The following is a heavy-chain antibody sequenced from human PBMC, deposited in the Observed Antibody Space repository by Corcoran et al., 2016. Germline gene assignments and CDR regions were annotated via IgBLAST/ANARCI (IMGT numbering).Heavy chain of an antibody. D-gene: IGHD1-26*01. CDR1: GFTLSRHG. V-gene: IGHV3-33*03. J-gene: IGHJ4*02. CDR2: IWYDGSKT. Sequence: QVQLVESGGGVVQPGGSLRLACAASGFTLSRHGMHWVRPAPGKSLEWVAIIWYDGSKTDYADSVKGRFTISRDTSKNTLYLQTTNLRAEDTAVYYCARNMGIPGRFDYWGQGTLVTVSS. CDR3: ARNMGIPGRFDY.